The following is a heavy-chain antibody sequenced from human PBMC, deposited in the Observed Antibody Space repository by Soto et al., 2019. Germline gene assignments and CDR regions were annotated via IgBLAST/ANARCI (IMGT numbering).Heavy chain of an antibody. CDR3: ASTRSYYDSSHFDY. CDR1: GFTFSDYY. CDR2: ISSSSSYT. D-gene: IGHD3-22*01. V-gene: IGHV3-11*06. J-gene: IGHJ4*02. Sequence: QVQLVESGGGLVKPGGSLRLSCAASGFTFSDYYMSWIRQAPGKGLEWVSYISSSSSYTNYADSVKGRFTISRDNAKTALYLQMNSLGAEDSAVYYCASTRSYYDSSHFDYSCQGTLVTVSS.